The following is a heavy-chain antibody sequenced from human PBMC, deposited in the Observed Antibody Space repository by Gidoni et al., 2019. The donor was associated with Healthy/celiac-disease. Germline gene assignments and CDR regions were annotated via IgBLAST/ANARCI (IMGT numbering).Heavy chain of an antibody. CDR1: GFTFSSYS. CDR3: AREWVTGPYYYGMDV. Sequence: QVQLVESGGGVVEPGRALRLSCEASGFTFSSYSRHWVRQAPGKGLGWLAGISHDGINKYYPDSVKGRFAISRDNSKNTLYLQMNSLRSEDTAVYYCAREWVTGPYYYGMDVWGQGTTVTVSS. CDR2: ISHDGINK. D-gene: IGHD1-26*01. V-gene: IGHV3-30*09. J-gene: IGHJ6*02.